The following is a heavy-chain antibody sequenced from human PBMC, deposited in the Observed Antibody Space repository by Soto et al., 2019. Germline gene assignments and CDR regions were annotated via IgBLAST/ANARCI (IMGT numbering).Heavy chain of an antibody. CDR1: GGSISSYY. CDR2: IYYSGST. J-gene: IGHJ4*02. V-gene: IGHV4-59*08. D-gene: IGHD2-15*01. CDR3: ARRYGGNLDY. Sequence: SETLSLTCTVSGGSISSYYWTWIRQPPGKGLEWIGYIYYSGSTNYNPSLKSRVTISVDTSKNQFSLKPSSVTAADTAVYYCARRYGGNLDYWGQGPLVTVS.